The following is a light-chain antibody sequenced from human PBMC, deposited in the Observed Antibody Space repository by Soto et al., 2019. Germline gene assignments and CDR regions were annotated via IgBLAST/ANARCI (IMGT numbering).Light chain of an antibody. J-gene: IGKJ4*01. CDR1: QSLVSTDGYTF. Sequence: DVVLTQSPLSLPVTLGQPASISCRSSQSLVSTDGYTFLNWFQQRPGQSPRRLIYKVSNRDSGVPDRFSGSGSGPDFTLTISRLEPEDFAVYYCQQYGSSPLTFGGGTKVDIK. CDR2: KVS. V-gene: IGKV2-30*01. CDR3: QQYGSSPLT.